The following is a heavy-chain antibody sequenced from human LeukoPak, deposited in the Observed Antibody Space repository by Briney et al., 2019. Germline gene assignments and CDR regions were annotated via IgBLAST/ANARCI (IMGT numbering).Heavy chain of an antibody. J-gene: IGHJ4*02. Sequence: GASVRVSCKASGYTFTSYGISWVRQAPGQGLEWMGWISAYNGNTNYAQKLQGIVTMTTDTSTSTAYMQLRSLRSDDTAVYYCARELVSFGDWSYYFDYWGQGTLVTVSS. V-gene: IGHV1-18*04. CDR2: ISAYNGNT. CDR3: ARELVSFGDWSYYFDY. CDR1: GYTFTSYG. D-gene: IGHD3-10*01.